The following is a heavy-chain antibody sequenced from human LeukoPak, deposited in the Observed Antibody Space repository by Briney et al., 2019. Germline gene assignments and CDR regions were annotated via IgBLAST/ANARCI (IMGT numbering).Heavy chain of an antibody. CDR1: GGSFSDYY. CDR2: INHSGNT. J-gene: IGHJ6*03. V-gene: IGHV4-34*01. D-gene: IGHD5-12*01. Sequence: ASETLSLTCAVYGGSFSDYYWSWIRQPPDMGLEWIGEINHSGNTNYNPSLKSRASISVDTSKNQFSLKLSSVTAADTAVYYCARGRRFRLPYYYMDVWGKGTTVTVSS. CDR3: ARGRRFRLPYYYMDV.